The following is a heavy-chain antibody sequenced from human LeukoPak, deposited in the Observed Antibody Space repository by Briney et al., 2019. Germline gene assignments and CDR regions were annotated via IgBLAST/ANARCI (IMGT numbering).Heavy chain of an antibody. D-gene: IGHD2-2*02. J-gene: IGHJ6*03. CDR1: GFTFDDYG. CDR2: INWNGGST. Sequence: GGSLRLSCAASGFTFDDYGMSWVRQAPGKGLEWVASINWNGGSTGYADSVKGRLTISRDNAKNSLYLQMNSLRAEDTALYHCARAVVPAAIRTDYFYYMDVWGQGTTVTVSS. CDR3: ARAVVPAAIRTDYFYYMDV. V-gene: IGHV3-20*01.